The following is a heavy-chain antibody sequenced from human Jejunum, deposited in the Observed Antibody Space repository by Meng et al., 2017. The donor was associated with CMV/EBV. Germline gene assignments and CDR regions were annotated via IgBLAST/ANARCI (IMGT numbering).Heavy chain of an antibody. J-gene: IGHJ4*02. CDR2: VYYSGSA. V-gene: IGHV4-59*11. CDR3: ARGLGHASNNSHDY. CDR1: GEAIGSPY. Sequence: GEAIGSPYWGWIRQTPGKGLEWMGHVYYSGSATYSPSLRSRVSISLDMSKNQFSLKLRSVTAADTAMYFCARGLGHASNNSHDYWGQGTLVTVSS. D-gene: IGHD1-1*01.